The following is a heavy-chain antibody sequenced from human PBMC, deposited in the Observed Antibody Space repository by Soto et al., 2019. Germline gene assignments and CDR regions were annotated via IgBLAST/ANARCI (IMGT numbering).Heavy chain of an antibody. J-gene: IGHJ4*02. CDR3: ERSGNTFAGVV. CDR2: VYYSGST. CDR1: GASLSSYY. Sequence: SETXSLTCTFSGASLSSYYGSWIRQPPGKGLEQIGYVYYSGSTNYNTSLKSRVTISVDTSNNQFSLKLSSVTAAATAIYYCERSGNTFAGVVWGKGTMVTVS. V-gene: IGHV4-59*01. D-gene: IGHD3-16*01.